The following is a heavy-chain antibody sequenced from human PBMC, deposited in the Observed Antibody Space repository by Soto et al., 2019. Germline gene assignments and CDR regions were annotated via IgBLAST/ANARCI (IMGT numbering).Heavy chain of an antibody. D-gene: IGHD6-19*01. Sequence: QVQLQESGPGLVKPSGTLSLTCAVSGDSVSSPHYWCGVRQPPGKGLEWIGEVFHTGTTSYNPSRRSRVTRSMDKSINQFSLDLSSVTDADTAVYYCARSAGWYAIHAWGPGTLV. CDR2: VFHTGTT. CDR3: ARSAGWYAIHA. CDR1: GDSVSSPHY. J-gene: IGHJ5*02. V-gene: IGHV4-4*02.